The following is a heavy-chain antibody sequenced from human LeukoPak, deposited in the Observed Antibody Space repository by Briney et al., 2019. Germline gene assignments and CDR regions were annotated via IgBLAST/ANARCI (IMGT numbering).Heavy chain of an antibody. J-gene: IGHJ4*02. Sequence: SETLSLTCTVSGNSISSGDNYWSWIRQPAGKGLEWIGRIYTSGSTNYNPSLKSRVTISLDTSKNQFSLKLSSVTAADTAVYYCARGRSGSYFPVHLFDYWGQGTLVTVSS. CDR1: GNSISSGDNY. CDR3: ARGRSGSYFPVHLFDY. D-gene: IGHD1-26*01. CDR2: IYTSGST. V-gene: IGHV4-61*02.